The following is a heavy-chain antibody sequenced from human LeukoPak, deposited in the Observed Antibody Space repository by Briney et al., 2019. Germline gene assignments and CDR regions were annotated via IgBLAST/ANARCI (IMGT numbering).Heavy chain of an antibody. CDR3: ARDRKKIAAAGTSGRYYYYYYGMDV. CDR2: INHSGST. CDR1: GGSFSGYY. Sequence: SETLSLTCAVYGGSFSGYYWSWLRQPPGKGLEWIGEINHSGSTNYNPSLKSRVTISVDTSKNQFSLKLSSVTAADTAVYYCARDRKKIAAAGTSGRYYYYYYGMDVWGQGTTVTVSS. J-gene: IGHJ6*02. D-gene: IGHD6-13*01. V-gene: IGHV4-34*01.